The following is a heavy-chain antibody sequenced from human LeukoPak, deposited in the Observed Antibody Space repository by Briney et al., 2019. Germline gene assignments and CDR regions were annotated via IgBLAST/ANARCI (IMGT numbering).Heavy chain of an antibody. D-gene: IGHD6-19*01. V-gene: IGHV4-61*01. CDR3: ARGVAGTVDY. Sequence: PSETLSLTCTVSGGSISSSSYYWSWIRQPPGKGLEWIGYIYYSGSTNYNPSLKSRVTISVDTSKNQFSLKLSSVTAADTAVYCCARGVAGTVDYWGQGTLVTVSS. CDR1: GGSISSSSYY. J-gene: IGHJ4*02. CDR2: IYYSGST.